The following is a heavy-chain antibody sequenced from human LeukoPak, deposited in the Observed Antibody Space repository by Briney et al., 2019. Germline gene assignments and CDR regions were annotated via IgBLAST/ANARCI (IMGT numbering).Heavy chain of an antibody. CDR3: ARFFKERITIFGVAPGGAFDI. D-gene: IGHD3-3*01. J-gene: IGHJ3*02. CDR1: GGSISSYY. CDR2: IYYSGST. V-gene: IGHV4-59*01. Sequence: SETLSLTCTVSGGSISSYYWSWIRQPPGKGLEWIGYIYYSGSTNYNPSLKSRVTISVDTSKNQFSLKLSSVTAADTAVYYCARFFKERITIFGVAPGGAFDIWGQGTMVTVSS.